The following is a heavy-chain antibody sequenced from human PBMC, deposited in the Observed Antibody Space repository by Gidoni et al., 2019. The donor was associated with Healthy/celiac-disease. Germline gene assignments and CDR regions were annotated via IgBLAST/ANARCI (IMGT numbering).Heavy chain of an antibody. Sequence: EVQLLESGGGLVQPGGSLSLSCAASGFTFRSYAMSWVRQAPGKGLEWVSAISGSGGSTYYADSVKGRFTISRDNSKNALYLQMNSLRAEDTAVYYCAGPRGYSGYPHWGQGTLVTVSS. J-gene: IGHJ4*02. D-gene: IGHD5-12*01. CDR3: AGPRGYSGYPH. CDR2: ISGSGGST. CDR1: GFTFRSYA. V-gene: IGHV3-23*01.